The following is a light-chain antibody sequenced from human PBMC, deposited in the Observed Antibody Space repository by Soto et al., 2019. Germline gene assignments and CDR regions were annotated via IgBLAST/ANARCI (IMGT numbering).Light chain of an antibody. CDR2: EVS. V-gene: IGLV2-14*01. CDR3: TSYTSDTTVV. J-gene: IGLJ2*01. CDR1: SSDVGGYNY. Sequence: QSALTQPASVSGSPGQSITISCTGTSSDVGGYNYVSWYQQHPGKAPKLMIYEVSSRPSGVSNRFSGSKSGDTASLTISGLQAEDEADYYCTSYTSDTTVVFGGGTKVTVL.